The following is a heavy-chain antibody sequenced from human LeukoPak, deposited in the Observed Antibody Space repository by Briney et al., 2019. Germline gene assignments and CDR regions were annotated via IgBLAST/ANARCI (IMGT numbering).Heavy chain of an antibody. D-gene: IGHD6-19*01. CDR1: GFTFSSYS. J-gene: IGHJ3*02. CDR2: ISSSSSTI. CDR3: ARGNQWLPDLAIDAFDI. V-gene: IGHV3-48*01. Sequence: GGSLRLSCAASGFTFSSYSMNWVRQAPGKGLEWVSYISSSSSTIYYADSVKGRFTISRDNAKNSLYLQMNSLRAEDTAVYYCARGNQWLPDLAIDAFDIWGQGTMVTVSS.